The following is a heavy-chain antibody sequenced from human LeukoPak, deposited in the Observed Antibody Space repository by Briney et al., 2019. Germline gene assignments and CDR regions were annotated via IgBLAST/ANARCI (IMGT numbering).Heavy chain of an antibody. CDR3: AHRRSGYDWNHGDFDY. CDR1: GFSRTTRPLG. J-gene: IGHJ4*02. D-gene: IGHD1-20*01. Sequence: SGPTLVNPTQTLTLTCSFSGFSRTTRPLGVGWIRQPPGKALEWLAVIYWDDDKRYNPSLKTRLTVTTATSKNQVVLIMTNMDPVDTATYYCAHRRSGYDWNHGDFDYWGQGTLVTVSS. CDR2: IYWDDDK. V-gene: IGHV2-5*02.